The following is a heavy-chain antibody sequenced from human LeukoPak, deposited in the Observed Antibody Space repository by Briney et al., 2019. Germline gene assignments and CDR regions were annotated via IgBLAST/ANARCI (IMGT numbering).Heavy chain of an antibody. CDR3: SGGDLRYFDRYYFDY. CDR1: GGSISSDY. J-gene: IGHJ4*02. Sequence: SETLSLTCSVSGGSISSDYWSWIRQPPGKGLEWVAFISYSGSPDYNPSLTSRVTISIDTSKNQFSLKLSSVTAADTAVYYCSGGDLRYFDRYYFDYWGQGTLVTVSS. D-gene: IGHD3-9*01. V-gene: IGHV4-59*08. CDR2: ISYSGSP.